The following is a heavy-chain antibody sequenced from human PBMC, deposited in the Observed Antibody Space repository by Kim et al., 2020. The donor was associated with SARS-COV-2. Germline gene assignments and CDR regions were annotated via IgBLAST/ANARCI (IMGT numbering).Heavy chain of an antibody. V-gene: IGHV1-18*04. D-gene: IGHD3-10*01. Sequence: ASVKVSCKASGYTFTSYGISWVRQAPGQGLEWMGWISAYNGNTNYAQKLQGRVTMTTDTSTSTAYMELRSLRSDDTAVYYCARDKYYGSGSQNFDYWGQGTLVTVSS. CDR2: ISAYNGNT. CDR1: GYTFTSYG. J-gene: IGHJ4*02. CDR3: ARDKYYGSGSQNFDY.